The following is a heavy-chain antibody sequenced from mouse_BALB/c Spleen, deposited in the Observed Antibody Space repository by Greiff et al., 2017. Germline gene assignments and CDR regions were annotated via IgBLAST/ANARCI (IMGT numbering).Heavy chain of an antibody. CDR2: ISNGGGST. CDR3: ARQYGN. D-gene: IGHD2-10*02. J-gene: IGHJ3*01. V-gene: IGHV5-12-2*01. CDR1: GFTFSSYT. Sequence: EVMLVESGGGLVQPGGSLKLSCAASGFTFSSYTMSWVRQTPEKRLEWVAYISNGGGSTYYPDTVKGRFTISRDNAKNTLYLQMSSLKSEDTAMYYCARQYGNWGQGTLVTVSA.